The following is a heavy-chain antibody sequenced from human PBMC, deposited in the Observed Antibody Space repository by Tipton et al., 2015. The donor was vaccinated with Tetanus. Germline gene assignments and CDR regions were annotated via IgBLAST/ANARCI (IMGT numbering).Heavy chain of an antibody. CDR1: GYNFTNFW. D-gene: IGHD5-18*01. V-gene: IGHV5-51*01. CDR3: ARTRTVDTAMVTD. CDR2: IYPGDSDT. J-gene: IGHJ4*02. Sequence: QLVQSGAEVKEPGESLKISCKGSGYNFTNFWIGWVRQMPGKGLEWMGIIYPGDSDTRYSPPFQGQVTISADKSISTAYPQWSSLKASDSAMYYCARTRTVDTAMVTDWGQGTLVTVSS.